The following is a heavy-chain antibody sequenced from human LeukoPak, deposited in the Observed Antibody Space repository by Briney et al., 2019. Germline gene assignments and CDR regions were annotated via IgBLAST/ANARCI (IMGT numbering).Heavy chain of an antibody. CDR1: GYSFTSYW. CDR2: IYPGDSDT. J-gene: IGHJ5*02. V-gene: IGHV5-51*01. CDR3: ARHPIAAGGAYNWFDP. D-gene: IGHD6-13*01. Sequence: GESLKISCKGFGYSFTSYWIGWVRQMPGKGLECMGIIYPGDSDTRYSPSFQGQVTISADKSISTAYLQWSSLKASDTAMYYCARHPIAAGGAYNWFDPWGQGTLVTVSS.